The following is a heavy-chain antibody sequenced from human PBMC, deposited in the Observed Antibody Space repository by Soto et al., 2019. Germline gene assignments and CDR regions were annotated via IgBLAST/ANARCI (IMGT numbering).Heavy chain of an antibody. J-gene: IGHJ6*02. Sequence: ASVKVSCKASGYDFTAYDINWVRQASGQGLEWMGWMNPINGAAGRARRVQGRVSMTRNTATGTAYLELTNLRSDDTAVYFCGRGPSPRAPAGGTPYYYAMDVWGQGTTVTVSS. CDR1: GYDFTAYD. D-gene: IGHD6-13*01. CDR2: MNPINGAA. CDR3: GRGPSPRAPAGGTPYYYAMDV. V-gene: IGHV1-8*02.